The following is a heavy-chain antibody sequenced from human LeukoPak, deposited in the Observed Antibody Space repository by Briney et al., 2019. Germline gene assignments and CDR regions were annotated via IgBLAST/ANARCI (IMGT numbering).Heavy chain of an antibody. D-gene: IGHD2-15*01. CDR1: GGSISSGDYY. J-gene: IGHJ5*02. Sequence: SETLSLTCTVSGGSISSGDYYWSWIRQPPGKGPEWIGYIYYSGSTYYNPSLKSRVTISVDTSKNQFSLKLSSVTAADTAVYYCAREDRKDWFDPWGQGTLVTVSS. V-gene: IGHV4-30-4*01. CDR3: AREDRKDWFDP. CDR2: IYYSGST.